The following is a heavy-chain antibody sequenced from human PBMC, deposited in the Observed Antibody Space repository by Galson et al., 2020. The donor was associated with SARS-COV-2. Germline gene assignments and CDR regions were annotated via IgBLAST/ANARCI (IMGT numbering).Heavy chain of an antibody. Sequence: DSVKVTCKPSGYTFTGHYMPWVRQAPGQGLEWMGWNHPNSGGTKYAQKSQGRATMTRDTSISTAYMELSRLRSDDTAIYSCARAGQSPDYYYYYHLDVWGQGTTVTVSS. J-gene: IGHJ6*02. D-gene: IGHD3-10*01. V-gene: IGHV1-2*02. CDR2: NHPNSGGT. CDR3: ARAGQSPDYYYYYHLDV. CDR1: GYTFTGHY.